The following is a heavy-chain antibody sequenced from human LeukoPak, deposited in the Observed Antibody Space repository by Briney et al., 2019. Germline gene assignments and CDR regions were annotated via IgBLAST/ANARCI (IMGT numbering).Heavy chain of an antibody. J-gene: IGHJ5*02. Sequence: SVKVSCTASGGTFSSYAISWVRQAPGQGLEWMGGIIPIFGTANYAQKFQGRVTITADESTSTAYMELSSLRSEDTAVYYCARAGAAAGTYGRDWFDPWGQGTLVTVSS. CDR1: GGTFSSYA. D-gene: IGHD6-13*01. CDR3: ARAGAAAGTYGRDWFDP. CDR2: IIPIFGTA. V-gene: IGHV1-69*13.